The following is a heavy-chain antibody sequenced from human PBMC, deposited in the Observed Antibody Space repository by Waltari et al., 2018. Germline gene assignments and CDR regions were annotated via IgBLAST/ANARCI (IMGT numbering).Heavy chain of an antibody. CDR1: GFTFANYA. J-gene: IGHJ3*02. V-gene: IGHV3-23*04. Sequence: EVQLVESGGGLVQPGGSLRLSCAASGFTFANYAMSWVRQAPGKGLEWLSTISKSDGATYYTGTVKGRFTISRDNSKNTLYLQMNSLRAEDTAVYYCARDAILVGAFDIWGQGTMVTVSS. CDR2: ISKSDGAT. CDR3: ARDAILVGAFDI.